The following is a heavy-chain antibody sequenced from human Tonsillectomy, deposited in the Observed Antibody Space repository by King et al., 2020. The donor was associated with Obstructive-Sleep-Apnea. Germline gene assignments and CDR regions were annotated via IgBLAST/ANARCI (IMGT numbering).Heavy chain of an antibody. Sequence: ITLKESGPTLVKPTQTLTLTCTFSGISLSTRGVGVGWIRQPPGKALEWLALIYWDDDKRYSPSLKSRLTITKDTSKNQVVLTMANMDPVDTATYYCAHRRSRTYYFDYWGQGTLVTVSS. D-gene: IGHD1-1*01. CDR2: IYWDDDK. V-gene: IGHV2-5*02. CDR3: AHRRSRTYYFDY. CDR1: GISLSTRGVG. J-gene: IGHJ4*02.